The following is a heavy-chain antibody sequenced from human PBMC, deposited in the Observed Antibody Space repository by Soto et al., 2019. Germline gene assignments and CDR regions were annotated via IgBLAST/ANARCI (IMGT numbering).Heavy chain of an antibody. CDR3: ARSIRYQYDSSEGNFDY. Sequence: QVQLQESGPGLVKPSGTLSLTCAVSGVSISSNNWWSLVRQPPGKGLEWIGEMYHTGRTNYNPSLKSRVTISVDKSKTHLSLEVNSVTAADTAVYYCARSIRYQYDSSEGNFDYWCQGTMVTVAS. CDR1: GVSISSNNW. D-gene: IGHD3-22*01. V-gene: IGHV4-4*02. CDR2: MYHTGRT. J-gene: IGHJ4*02.